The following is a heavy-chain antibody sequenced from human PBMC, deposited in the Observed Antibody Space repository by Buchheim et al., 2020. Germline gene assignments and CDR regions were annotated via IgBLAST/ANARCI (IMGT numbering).Heavy chain of an antibody. CDR3: ARDSSDFWSGYSPSYGMDV. CDR2: INPSGGST. J-gene: IGHJ6*02. CDR1: GYTFTSYY. D-gene: IGHD3-3*01. Sequence: QVQLVQSGAEVKRPGASVKVSCKASGYTFTSYYMHWVRQAPGQGLEWMGIINPSGGSTSYAQKFQGRVTMTRDQSPNTVYMELSSLRSEDTAVYYCARDSSDFWSGYSPSYGMDVWGQGTT. V-gene: IGHV1-46*01.